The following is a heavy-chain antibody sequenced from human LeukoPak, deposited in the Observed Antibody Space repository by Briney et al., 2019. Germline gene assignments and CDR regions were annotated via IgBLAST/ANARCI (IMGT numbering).Heavy chain of an antibody. V-gene: IGHV4-30-4*08. J-gene: IGHJ6*03. D-gene: IGHD2-2*01. CDR3: ARALPALDDYYYYYMDV. CDR1: GGSISSGDYY. CDR2: IYYGGST. Sequence: PSETLSLTCTVSGGSISSGDYYWSWIRQPPGKGLEWIGYIYYGGSTYYNPSLKSRVTISVDTSKNQFSLKLSSVTAADTAVYYCARALPALDDYYYYYMDVWGKGTTVTVSS.